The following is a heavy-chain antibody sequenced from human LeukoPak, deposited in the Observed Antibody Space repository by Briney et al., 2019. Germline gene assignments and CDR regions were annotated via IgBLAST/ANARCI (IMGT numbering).Heavy chain of an antibody. Sequence: GGSLRLSCAASGFTFSSYWMSWVRQAPGKGLEWVANIKQDGSEKYYVDSVKGRFTISRDNAKNSLYLQMNSLRAEDTAVYYCARAYSSSWYLYYYYGMAVWGKGTTVTVSS. CDR3: ARAYSSSWYLYYYYGMAV. CDR1: GFTFSSYW. V-gene: IGHV3-7*03. CDR2: IKQDGSEK. D-gene: IGHD6-13*01. J-gene: IGHJ6*04.